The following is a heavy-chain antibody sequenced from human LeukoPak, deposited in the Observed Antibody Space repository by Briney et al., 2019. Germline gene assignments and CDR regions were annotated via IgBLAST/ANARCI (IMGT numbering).Heavy chain of an antibody. D-gene: IGHD3-22*01. Sequence: PGGSLRLSCAVSGFTLSNYGMSWVRQAPGKGLEWVAGISDSGGSTKYADSVKGRFTISRDSRKNTLYLHMNSLRAEDTAVYFCAKRGVVIRVILVGFHKEAYYFDSWGQGALVTVSS. CDR3: AKRGVVIRVILVGFHKEAYYFDS. J-gene: IGHJ4*02. V-gene: IGHV3-23*01. CDR1: GFTLSNYG. CDR2: ISDSGGST.